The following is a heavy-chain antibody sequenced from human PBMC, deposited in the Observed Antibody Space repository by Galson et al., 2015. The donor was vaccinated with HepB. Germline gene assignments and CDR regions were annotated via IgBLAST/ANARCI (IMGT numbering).Heavy chain of an antibody. J-gene: IGHJ4*02. V-gene: IGHV3-23*01. CDR3: AKCGTTCYHQAFDS. D-gene: IGHD2-2*01. CDR2: ISGHGANS. Sequence: SLRLSCAASGFTFSTYAMSWVRQAPGKGLECVSAISGHGANSYSADSVKGRFTISRDNSKNTLYLQMSSLRADDTAVYYCAKCGTTCYHQAFDSWGQGALVTVSS. CDR1: GFTFSTYA.